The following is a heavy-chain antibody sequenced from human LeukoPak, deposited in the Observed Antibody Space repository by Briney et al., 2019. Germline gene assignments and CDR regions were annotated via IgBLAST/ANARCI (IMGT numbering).Heavy chain of an antibody. V-gene: IGHV4-59*13. CDR1: GGSISSYY. Sequence: PSETLSLTCTVSGGSISSYYWSWIRQPPGKGLEWIGYTDYSGYTNYNPFLKSRVTISVDTSKNQFSLKLTSVTAADTAVYFCARGGYYGSGNDFRFDPWGQGTLVTVSS. J-gene: IGHJ5*02. D-gene: IGHD3-10*01. CDR2: TDYSGYT. CDR3: ARGGYYGSGNDFRFDP.